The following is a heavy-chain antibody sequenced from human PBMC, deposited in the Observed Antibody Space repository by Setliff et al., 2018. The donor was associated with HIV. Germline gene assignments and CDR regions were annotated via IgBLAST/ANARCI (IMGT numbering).Heavy chain of an antibody. V-gene: IGHV4-61*09. CDR1: GDSISRDFYY. J-gene: IGHJ3*02. CDR3: ARNDAFDI. Sequence: SETLSLTCTVSGDSISRDFYYWNWIRQPAGKGLEWIGHIYTNGRTHYNPSLKSRVTISMDTSKNQFSLKLISVTAAETAVYYCARNDAFDIWGQRTLVTVSS. CDR2: IYTNGRT.